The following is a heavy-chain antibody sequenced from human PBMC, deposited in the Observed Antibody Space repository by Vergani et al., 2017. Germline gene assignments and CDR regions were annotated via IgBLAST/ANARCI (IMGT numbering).Heavy chain of an antibody. D-gene: IGHD1-26*01. CDR1: GFSLSTSGMR. Sequence: QVTLKESGPALVKPTQTLTLTCTFSGFSLSTSGMRVSWIRQPPGKALEWLARIDWDDDKFYSTSLKTRLTISKDTSKNQVVLTMTNMDPVDTATYYCARESGSYYWFDPWGQGTLVTVSS. J-gene: IGHJ5*02. CDR3: ARESGSYYWFDP. CDR2: IDWDDDK. V-gene: IGHV2-70*04.